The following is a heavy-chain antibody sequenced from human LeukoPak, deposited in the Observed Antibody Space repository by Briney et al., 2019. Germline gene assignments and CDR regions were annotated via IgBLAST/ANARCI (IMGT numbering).Heavy chain of an antibody. J-gene: IGHJ3*02. D-gene: IGHD3-22*01. V-gene: IGHV4-39*07. CDR3: ARGYYYDSSGDAFDI. Sequence: SETLSLTCTVSGGSISSSSYYWGWIRQPPGKGLEWIGSIYYSGSTYYNPSLKSRVTISVDTSKNQFSLKLSSVTAADTAVYYCARGYYYDSSGDAFDIWGQGIMVTVSS. CDR2: IYYSGST. CDR1: GGSISSSSYY.